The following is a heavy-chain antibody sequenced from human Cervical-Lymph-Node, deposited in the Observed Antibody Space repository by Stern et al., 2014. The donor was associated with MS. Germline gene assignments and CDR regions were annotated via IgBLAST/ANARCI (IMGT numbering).Heavy chain of an antibody. Sequence: VQLVQSGGGLVKPGGSLSLSCAASGFTFSDYYMNWIRQAPGKGLEWVSYICGLVGTTFYADSCKCRFTISSDNSKKARYCQMNSLRAEDTAVYYCARAGVSKDDFWGQGTLVTVSS. CDR2: ICGLVGTT. CDR1: GFTFSDYY. V-gene: IGHV3-11*01. J-gene: IGHJ4*02. CDR3: ARAGVSKDDF. D-gene: IGHD2/OR15-2a*01.